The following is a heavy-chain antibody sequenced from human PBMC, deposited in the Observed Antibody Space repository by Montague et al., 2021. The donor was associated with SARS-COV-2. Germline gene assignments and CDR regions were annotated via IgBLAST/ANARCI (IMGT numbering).Heavy chain of an antibody. J-gene: IGHJ4*02. D-gene: IGHD6-13*01. Sequence: SETLSLTCTVSGDSISSSRYYWGWIRQAPGKGLEWIGSIFHSGNTYNRPSLNSRLTMSVDTSKNQLSLKVTSVTAADTAVYYCARFSSSWGYFDYWGQGNLVTVSS. V-gene: IGHV4-39*01. CDR1: GDSISSSRYY. CDR3: ARFSSSWGYFDY. CDR2: IFHSGNT.